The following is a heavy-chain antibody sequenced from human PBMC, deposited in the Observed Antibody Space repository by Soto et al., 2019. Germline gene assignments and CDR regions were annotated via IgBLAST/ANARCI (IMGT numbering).Heavy chain of an antibody. CDR1: GFTFSSYA. CDR2: ISYDGSNK. D-gene: IGHD1-26*01. V-gene: IGHV3-30-3*01. CDR3: AQTRGYYGYYYGMDV. J-gene: IGHJ6*02. Sequence: VGSLRLSCAASGFTFSSYAMHWVRQATGKGLEWVAVISYDGSNKYYADSVKGRFTISRDNSKNTLYLQMNSLRAEDTAVYYCAQTRGYYGYYYGMDVWGQGTTVTVSS.